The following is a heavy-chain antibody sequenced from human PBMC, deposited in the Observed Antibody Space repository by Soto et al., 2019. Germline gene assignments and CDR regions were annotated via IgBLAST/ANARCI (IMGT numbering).Heavy chain of an antibody. J-gene: IGHJ4*02. CDR2: IYPGDSET. D-gene: IGHD6-13*01. CDR1: GDKFTDAW. Sequence: EVHLVQSGAEVKKAGESLKISCKGYGDKFTDAWIGWVRQMTGKGLEWMAIIYPGDSETRYSPSFRGQVTISADKSNNTAFLQWSSLKPSDSGLYFCARQKGYWGQGTLITVSS. CDR3: ARQKGY. V-gene: IGHV5-51*01.